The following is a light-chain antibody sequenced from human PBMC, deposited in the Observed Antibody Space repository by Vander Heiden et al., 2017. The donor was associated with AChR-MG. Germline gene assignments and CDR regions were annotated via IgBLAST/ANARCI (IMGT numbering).Light chain of an antibody. Sequence: DIQMTQSPSTLSASVGDRVTITCRASQSISSWLAWYQQKPGKAPKLLIYDASNLERGVPSRFSGSGSGTEFTLSISSLQPDDFATYYCQQYNTYPLTFGGGTKVESK. V-gene: IGKV1-5*01. CDR1: QSISSW. CDR2: DAS. J-gene: IGKJ4*01. CDR3: QQYNTYPLT.